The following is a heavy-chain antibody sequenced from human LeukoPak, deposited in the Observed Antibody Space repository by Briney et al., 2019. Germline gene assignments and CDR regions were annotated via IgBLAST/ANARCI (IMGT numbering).Heavy chain of an antibody. CDR1: GGTFSSYA. Sequence: SVKVSCKASGGTFSSYAISWVRQAPGQGLEWMGGIIPIFGTANYAQKFQGRVTITADESTSTAYMELSSLRSEDTAVYYCARVVGATPYYGMDVWAKGPRSPSP. CDR2: IIPIFGTA. V-gene: IGHV1-69*13. CDR3: ARVVGATPYYGMDV. J-gene: IGHJ6*02. D-gene: IGHD1-26*01.